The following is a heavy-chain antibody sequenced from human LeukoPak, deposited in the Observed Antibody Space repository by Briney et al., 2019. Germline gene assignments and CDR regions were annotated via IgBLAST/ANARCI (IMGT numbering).Heavy chain of an antibody. CDR2: TSSSSSYI. CDR1: GFTFSSYD. J-gene: IGHJ5*02. D-gene: IGHD2-15*01. V-gene: IGHV3-21*01. Sequence: PGGTLRLSCAASGFTFSSYDMSWVRQAPGKGLEWVSSTSSSSSYIYYADSVKGRFTISRDNAKNSLYLQMNSLRAEDTAVYYCARGGGGPPNHNWFDPWGQGTLVTVSS. CDR3: ARGGGGPPNHNWFDP.